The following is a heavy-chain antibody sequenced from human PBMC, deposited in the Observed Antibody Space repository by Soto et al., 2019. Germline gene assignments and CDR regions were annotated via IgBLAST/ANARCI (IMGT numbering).Heavy chain of an antibody. Sequence: GGSLRLSCAASGFTFSNYAMTWVRQAPGRGLEWVSSISANGGSTYYADSVKGRFTIFRDNSKETVWLQMNSLRAEDTAVYYCAKSYWSGALGGSHWGQGTLVTVFS. J-gene: IGHJ1*01. CDR2: ISANGGST. V-gene: IGHV3-23*01. CDR3: AKSYWSGALGGSH. D-gene: IGHD2-15*01. CDR1: GFTFSNYA.